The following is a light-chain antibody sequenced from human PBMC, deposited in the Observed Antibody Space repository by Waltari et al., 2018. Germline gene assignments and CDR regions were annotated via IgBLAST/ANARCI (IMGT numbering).Light chain of an antibody. J-gene: IGKJ3*01. CDR3: QQTSSAPLT. CDR1: QSISSY. V-gene: IGKV1-39*01. Sequence: DIQMTQSPSSLSASVGDRVTITCRASQSISSYLNWYQQKPGKAPKLLIYGASSLRGGPPSRFSGSRSGTDFTLTISSLQPEDFASYYCQQTSSAPLTFGPGTKLDIK. CDR2: GAS.